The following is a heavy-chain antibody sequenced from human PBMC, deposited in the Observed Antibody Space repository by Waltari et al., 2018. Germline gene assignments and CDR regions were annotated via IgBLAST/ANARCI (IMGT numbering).Heavy chain of an antibody. Sequence: EVQLVESGGGWVQPGGSLRLSCAASGFTFSGYSTNGVRQAPGKGLEWVSYISSSSSTIYYADSVKGRFTISRDNAKNSLYLQMNSLRAEDTAAYYCARDLYHYASGNYDDTFDIWGQGTMVTVSS. J-gene: IGHJ3*02. V-gene: IGHV3-48*01. CDR2: ISSSSSTI. D-gene: IGHD3-10*01. CDR3: ARDLYHYASGNYDDTFDI. CDR1: GFTFSGYS.